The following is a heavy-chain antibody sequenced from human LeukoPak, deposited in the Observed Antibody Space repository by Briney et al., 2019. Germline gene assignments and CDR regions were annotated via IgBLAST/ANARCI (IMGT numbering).Heavy chain of an antibody. V-gene: IGHV4-59*12. J-gene: IGHJ4*02. CDR2: IYHSGST. CDR3: ARGYSSGCYFDY. CDR1: GGSISSYY. D-gene: IGHD6-19*01. Sequence: SETLSLTCTVSGGSISSYYWSWIRQPPGKGLEWIGYIYHSGSTYYNPSLKSRVTISVDRSKNQFSLKLSSVTAADTAVYYCARGYSSGCYFDYWGQGTLVTVSS.